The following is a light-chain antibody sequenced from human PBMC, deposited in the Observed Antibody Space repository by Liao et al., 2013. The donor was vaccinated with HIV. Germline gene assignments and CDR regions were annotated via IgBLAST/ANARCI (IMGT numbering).Light chain of an antibody. J-gene: IGLJ3*02. Sequence: SNELTQPPSVSVSPGQTATIACSGDELGNKYVCWYQQKPGQSPVLVIYQDSKRPSGIPERFSGSNSGNTATLTISGTQAMDEADYYCQAWDSSTGVWVFGGGTKLTVL. CDR1: ELGNKY. V-gene: IGLV3-1*01. CDR3: QAWDSSTGVWV. CDR2: QDS.